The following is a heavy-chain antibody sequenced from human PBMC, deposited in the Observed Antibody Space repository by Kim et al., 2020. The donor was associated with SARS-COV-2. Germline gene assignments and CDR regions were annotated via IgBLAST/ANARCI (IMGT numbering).Heavy chain of an antibody. CDR3: ARDSGTWALDI. D-gene: IGHD5-12*01. Sequence: SVKVSCKASGYTFTNYHMHWVRQSPGQGLEWMAIINPISGHTRYAQKFQGRVTMTWDTSTSTVYMELSSLRSEDTALYSCARDSGTWALDIWGQGTMVTVSS. CDR1: GYTFTNYH. J-gene: IGHJ3*02. CDR2: INPISGHT. V-gene: IGHV1-46*01.